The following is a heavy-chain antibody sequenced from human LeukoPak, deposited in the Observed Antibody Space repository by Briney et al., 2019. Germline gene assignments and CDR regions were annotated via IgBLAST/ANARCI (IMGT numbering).Heavy chain of an antibody. CDR1: GGSMYNYC. J-gene: IGHJ4*02. V-gene: IGHV4-59*01. D-gene: IGHD3-16*01. CDR3: ARDPEGGGHFDY. CDR2: LCHSGST. Sequence: SETLSLTCTVSGGSMYNYCWTWIRQPPGKGLEWIAYLCHSGSTSYNPSLKSRVSISLDTSKKQFSLKLSSVTAADTAVYYCARDPEGGGHFDYWGQGALVTVSS.